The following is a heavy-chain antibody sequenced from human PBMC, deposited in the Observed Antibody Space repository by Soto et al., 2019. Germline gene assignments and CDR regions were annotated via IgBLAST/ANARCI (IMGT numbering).Heavy chain of an antibody. CDR3: AKGMYYYDSSGYRLFDY. V-gene: IGHV3-53*01. J-gene: IGHJ4*02. Sequence: EVQLVESGGGLIQPGGSLRLSCAASGFTVSSNYMSWVRQAPGKGLEWVSVIYSGGSTYYADSVKGRFTISRDNSKNTLFLQMNSLRAEDTAVYFCAKGMYYYDSSGYRLFDYWGQGTLVTVSS. CDR1: GFTVSSNY. D-gene: IGHD3-22*01. CDR2: IYSGGST.